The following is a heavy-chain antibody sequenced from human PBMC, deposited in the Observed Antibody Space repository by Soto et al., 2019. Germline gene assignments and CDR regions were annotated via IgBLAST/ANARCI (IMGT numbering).Heavy chain of an antibody. J-gene: IGHJ6*02. CDR3: AREREKEGYYYGMDV. D-gene: IGHD1-26*01. V-gene: IGHV3-33*01. CDR2: IWYDGSNK. Sequence: SLRLSCAASGFTFSSYGMHWVRQAPGKGLEWVAVIWYDGSNKYYADSVKGRFTISRDNSKNTLYLQMNSLRAEDTAVYYCAREREKEGYYYGMDVWGQGTTVT. CDR1: GFTFSSYG.